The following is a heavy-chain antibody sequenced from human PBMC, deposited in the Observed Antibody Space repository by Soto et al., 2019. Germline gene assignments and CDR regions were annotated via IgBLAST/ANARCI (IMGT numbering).Heavy chain of an antibody. CDR3: ARDRVVVVPAAPFQDYYYGMDV. D-gene: IGHD2-2*01. V-gene: IGHV3-33*01. CDR1: GFTFSSYG. Sequence: SLRLSCAASGFTFSSYGMHWVRQAPGKGLEWVAVIWYDGSNKYYADSVKGRFTISRDNSKNTLYLQMNSLRAEDTAVYYCARDRVVVVPAAPFQDYYYGMDVWGQGTTVTVSS. J-gene: IGHJ6*02. CDR2: IWYDGSNK.